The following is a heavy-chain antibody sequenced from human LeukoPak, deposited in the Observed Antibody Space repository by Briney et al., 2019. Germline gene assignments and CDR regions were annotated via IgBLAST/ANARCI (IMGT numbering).Heavy chain of an antibody. D-gene: IGHD6-13*01. V-gene: IGHV3-48*03. CDR2: ISSSGSTI. Sequence: GGSLRLSCAASGFTFSSYEMNWVRQAPGKGLEWVSYISSSGSTIYYADSVKGRFTISRDNAKNSLYLQMNSLRAEDTAVYYCARDGVSIAAAGTADYGMDVWGQGTTVTVSS. CDR1: GFTFSSYE. CDR3: ARDGVSIAAAGTADYGMDV. J-gene: IGHJ6*02.